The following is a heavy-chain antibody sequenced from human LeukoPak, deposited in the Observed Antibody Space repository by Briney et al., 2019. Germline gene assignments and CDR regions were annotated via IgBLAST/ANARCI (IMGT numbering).Heavy chain of an antibody. J-gene: IGHJ4*02. Sequence: GGSLRLSCAVSGFTFSNYAMTWVRQPPGKGLEWVSSLSGSSGTIYHADSVKGRFTISRGNSKNTLYLQMNSLRAEDTAVYYCAKASGLLYYWGQGTLVTVSS. CDR2: LSGSSGTI. CDR3: AKASGLLYY. CDR1: GFTFSNYA. V-gene: IGHV3-23*01. D-gene: IGHD5-12*01.